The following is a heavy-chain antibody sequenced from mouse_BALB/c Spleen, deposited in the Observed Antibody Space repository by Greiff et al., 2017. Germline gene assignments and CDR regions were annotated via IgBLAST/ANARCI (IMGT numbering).Heavy chain of an antibody. CDR3: ARLENWDWYFDV. CDR2: ISYSGST. J-gene: IGHJ1*01. Sequence: DVKLQESGPGLVKPSQSLSLTCTVTGYSITSDYAWNWIRQFPGNKLEWMGYISYSGSTSYNPSLKSRISITRDTSKNQFFLQLNSVTTEDTATYYCARLENWDWYFDVWGAGTTVTVSS. V-gene: IGHV3-2*02. D-gene: IGHD4-1*01. CDR1: GYSITSDYA.